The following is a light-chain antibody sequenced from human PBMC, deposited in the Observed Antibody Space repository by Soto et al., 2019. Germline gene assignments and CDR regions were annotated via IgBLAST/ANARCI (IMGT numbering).Light chain of an antibody. CDR3: HQYNNWPSWT. CDR1: QSVSSN. V-gene: IGKV3-15*01. CDR2: GAF. Sequence: EIVMTQSPVTLSVSPGERVTLSCRASQSVSSNLARYQQKPGQAPSLLIYGAFTRATGIPARFSGTGSGTEFTLTISSLQPEDFAVYYCHQYNNWPSWTFGQGTKVDIK. J-gene: IGKJ1*01.